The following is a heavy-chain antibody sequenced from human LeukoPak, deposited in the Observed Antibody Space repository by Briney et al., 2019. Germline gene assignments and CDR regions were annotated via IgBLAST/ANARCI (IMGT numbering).Heavy chain of an antibody. CDR1: GGSISSYY. CDR2: IYHSGST. J-gene: IGHJ5*02. Sequence: SETLSLTCTVSGGSISSYYWSWIRQPPGKGLEWIGSIYHSGSTYYNPSLKSRVTISVDTSKNQFSLKLSSVTAADTAVYYCATVASSSWYDWFDPWGQGTLVTVSS. V-gene: IGHV4-59*04. D-gene: IGHD6-13*01. CDR3: ATVASSSWYDWFDP.